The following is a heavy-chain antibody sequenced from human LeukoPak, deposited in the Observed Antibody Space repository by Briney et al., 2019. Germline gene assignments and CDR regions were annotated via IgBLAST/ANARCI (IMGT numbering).Heavy chain of an antibody. D-gene: IGHD6-13*01. CDR3: ARETAGYSSSWSQKWYYGMDV. V-gene: IGHV1-69*13. CDR2: IIPIFGTA. CDR1: GYTFTSNY. Sequence: EASVKVSCKASGYTFTSNYIHWVRQAPGQGPEWMGGIIPIFGTANYAQKFQGRVTITADESTSTAYMELSSLRSEDTAVYYCARETAGYSSSWSQKWYYGMDVWGQGTTVTVSS. J-gene: IGHJ6*02.